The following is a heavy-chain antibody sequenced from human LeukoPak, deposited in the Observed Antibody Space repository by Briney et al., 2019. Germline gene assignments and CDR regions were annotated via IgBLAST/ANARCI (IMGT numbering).Heavy chain of an antibody. CDR1: GFTFGDYA. V-gene: IGHV3-49*03. CDR2: IRSKAYGGTT. J-gene: IGHJ3*02. D-gene: IGHD3-22*01. CDR3: TRDSRPYYYDSSGEYAPYAFDI. Sequence: PGGSLRLSCTASGFTFGDYAMSWFRQAPGKGLEWVGFIRSKAYGGTTEYAASVKGRFTISRDDSKSIAYLQMNSLKTEDTAVYYCTRDSRPYYYDSSGEYAPYAFDIWGPGTMVTVSS.